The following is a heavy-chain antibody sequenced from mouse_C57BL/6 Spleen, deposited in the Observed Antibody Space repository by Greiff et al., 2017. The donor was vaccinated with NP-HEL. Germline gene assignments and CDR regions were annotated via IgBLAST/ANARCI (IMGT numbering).Heavy chain of an antibody. D-gene: IGHD1-1*01. CDR1: GFTFCSYA. V-gene: IGHV5-4*03. Sequence: VVGVGGGFVEAGGVLKTSRAASGFTFCSYALSLGCQTPEKRLGGGATISDGGSYTYYPDKVKGRFTTSRDNAKNNLYLQMSHLKSEDTAMYYCARGLGYGSSPYYFDYWGQGTTLTVSS. J-gene: IGHJ2*01. CDR3: ARGLGYGSSPYYFDY. CDR2: ISDGGSYT.